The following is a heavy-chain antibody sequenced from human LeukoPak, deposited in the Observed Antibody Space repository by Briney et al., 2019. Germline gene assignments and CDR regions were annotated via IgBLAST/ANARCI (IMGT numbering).Heavy chain of an antibody. CDR2: IRSDGSTK. CDR1: GFTFPSYG. CDR3: AKDLPVAYFDY. Sequence: PGGSLRLSCAASGFTFPSYGMHWVRQAPGKGLEWVAFIRSDGSTKYYADSVKGRFTISRDNSKNTLYLQMNSLRAEDTAVNYCAKDLPVAYFDYWGQGTLVTVSS. J-gene: IGHJ4*02. V-gene: IGHV3-30*02.